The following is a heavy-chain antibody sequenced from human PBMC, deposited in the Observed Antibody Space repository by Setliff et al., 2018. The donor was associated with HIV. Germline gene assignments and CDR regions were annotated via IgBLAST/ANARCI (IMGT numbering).Heavy chain of an antibody. CDR3: AKGVKFLDP. CDR1: GFTFSDFW. J-gene: IGHJ5*02. V-gene: IGHV3-53*01. Sequence: GGSLRLSCAASGFTFSDFWMYWVRQAPGKGLEWVSALYGDGRTFYADSVQGRFTISRDDSNNILFLQMNSLLAEDTAVYYCAKGVKFLDPWGQGTLVTVSS. D-gene: IGHD3-16*01. CDR2: LYGDGRT.